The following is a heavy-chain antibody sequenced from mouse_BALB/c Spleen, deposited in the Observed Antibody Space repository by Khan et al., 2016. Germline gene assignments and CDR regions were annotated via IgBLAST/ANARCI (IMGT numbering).Heavy chain of an antibody. CDR1: GYTFTNYG. D-gene: IGHD1-1*01. Sequence: QIQLVQSGPELKKPGETVKISCKASGYTFTNYGMNWVKQAPGKGLKWMGWINTNTGEPTYAEEFKGRFAFSLETSASTAYLQINNLKNEDTATYFCAEDYYGSSWFAYWGQGTLFTVSA. V-gene: IGHV9-3*02. J-gene: IGHJ3*01. CDR2: INTNTGEP. CDR3: AEDYYGSSWFAY.